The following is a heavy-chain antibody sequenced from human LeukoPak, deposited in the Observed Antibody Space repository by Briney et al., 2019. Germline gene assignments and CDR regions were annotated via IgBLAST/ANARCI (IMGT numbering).Heavy chain of an antibody. D-gene: IGHD6-6*01. Sequence: PGGSLRLSCAASGFTFSSYSMNWVRQAPGKELEWVSYISPSSSYIYYADSVKGRFTISRDNAKNSLYLLMNSLRAEDTAVYYCARAAYNSSPDYWGQGTLVTVSS. CDR1: GFTFSSYS. CDR3: ARAAYNSSPDY. V-gene: IGHV3-21*01. J-gene: IGHJ4*02. CDR2: ISPSSSYI.